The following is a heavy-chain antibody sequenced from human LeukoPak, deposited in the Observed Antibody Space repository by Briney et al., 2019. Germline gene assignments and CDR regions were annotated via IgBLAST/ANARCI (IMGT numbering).Heavy chain of an antibody. D-gene: IGHD5-24*01. J-gene: IGHJ6*03. CDR2: IIPIFGTA. Sequence: SVKVSCKASGGTFSSYAISWVRQAPGQGLEWMGGIIPIFGTANYAQKFQGRVTITTDESTSTAYMELSSLRSEDTAVYYCARDRGEMATIKYYYYMDVWGKGTTVTVSS. CDR3: ARDRGEMATIKYYYYMDV. V-gene: IGHV1-69*05. CDR1: GGTFSSYA.